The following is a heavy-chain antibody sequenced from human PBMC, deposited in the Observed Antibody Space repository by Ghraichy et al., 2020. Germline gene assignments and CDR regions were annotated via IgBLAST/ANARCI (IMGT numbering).Heavy chain of an antibody. J-gene: IGHJ4*02. V-gene: IGHV4-4*07. D-gene: IGHD2-2*01. CDR2: IYASGST. CDR3: ARVDQRGAYADR. CDR1: GGSINNYY. Sequence: SQTLSLTCTVSGGSINNYYWSWIRQPAGKGLEWIGRIYASGSTNYKPSLQSRVTMSVDTSKNQFFLQLTSVTAADTAVYYCARVDQRGAYADRWGQGTLVTVSS.